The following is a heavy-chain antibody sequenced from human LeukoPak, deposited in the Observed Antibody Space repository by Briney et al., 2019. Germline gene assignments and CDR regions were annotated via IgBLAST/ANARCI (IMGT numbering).Heavy chain of an antibody. V-gene: IGHV3-23*01. CDR2: ISASGDGT. CDR3: AKGTLGTAGDF. D-gene: IGHD6-13*01. Sequence: PGGSLRLSCAASGLTFSSYAMSWVRQAPGKGLEWVSAISASGDGTYYADSVKGRFTISRDNSKNTLYLQMNSLRAEDTAVYYRAKGTLGTAGDFWGQGTLVTVSS. CDR1: GLTFSSYA. J-gene: IGHJ4*02.